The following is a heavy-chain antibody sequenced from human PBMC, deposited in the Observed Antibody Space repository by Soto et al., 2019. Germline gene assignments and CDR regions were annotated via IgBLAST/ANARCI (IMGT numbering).Heavy chain of an antibody. CDR1: GFTFRNVW. J-gene: IGHJ4*02. Sequence: EVLLVESGGGLAKPGESLRLSCEASGFTFRNVWMTWTRRAPGRGLEWVATIQKEADGGATDYGAPVAGRFTISRDDSQRILYLQMTSLKSEDTGLYYCTTGENWGRGTLVTVAS. CDR2: IQKEADGGAT. V-gene: IGHV3-15*01. D-gene: IGHD3-16*01. CDR3: TTGEN.